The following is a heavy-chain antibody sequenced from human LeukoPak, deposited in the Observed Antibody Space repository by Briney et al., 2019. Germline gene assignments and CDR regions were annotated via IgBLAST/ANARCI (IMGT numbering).Heavy chain of an antibody. CDR3: ARTDDYGDPTIPDL. V-gene: IGHV3-53*01. J-gene: IGHJ4*02. CDR1: GVTVSSTC. D-gene: IGHD4-17*01. CDR2: IYSGGNT. Sequence: PGGSLRLSCAASGVTVSSTCISWVRQAPGEGLEWVSFIYSGGNTYYADSVKGRFTISIDNSKNTLYLQMNSLRAEDTAVYYCARTDDYGDPTIPDLWGQGTLVTVSS.